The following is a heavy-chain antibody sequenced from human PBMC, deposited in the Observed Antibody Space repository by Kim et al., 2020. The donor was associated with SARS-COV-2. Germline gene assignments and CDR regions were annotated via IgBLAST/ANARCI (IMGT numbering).Heavy chain of an antibody. CDR3: ARGYWGSRIPYYYHDMDV. CDR1: GYTFTSYG. D-gene: IGHD7-27*01. V-gene: IGHV1-18*01. J-gene: IGHJ6*02. CDR2: ISGYNGNT. Sequence: ASVKVSCKASGYTFTSYGVSWVRQAPGQGLEWMGWISGYNGNTNYAQKLQGRVTMTTNTSTSTAYMELRSLRSDDTAVYYCARGYWGSRIPYYYHDMDVWGQGTTVTVSS.